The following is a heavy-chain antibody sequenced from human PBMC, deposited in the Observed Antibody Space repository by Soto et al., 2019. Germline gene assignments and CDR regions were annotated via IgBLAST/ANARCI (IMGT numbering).Heavy chain of an antibody. CDR2: INHSGST. CDR1: GGSFSGYY. Sequence: QVQLQQWGAGLLKPSETLSLTCAVYGGSFSGYYWSWIRQPPGKGLEWIGEINHSGSTNYNPSLKSRVTISVDTSKNQFSLKLSSVTAADTAVYYCARDGYSYGLGYWGQGTLVTVSS. V-gene: IGHV4-34*01. CDR3: ARDGYSYGLGY. J-gene: IGHJ4*02. D-gene: IGHD5-18*01.